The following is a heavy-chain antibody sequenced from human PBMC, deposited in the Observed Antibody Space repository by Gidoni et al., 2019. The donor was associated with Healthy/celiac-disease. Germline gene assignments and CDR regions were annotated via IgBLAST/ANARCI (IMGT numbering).Heavy chain of an antibody. CDR2: ISSSSSYI. V-gene: IGHV3-21*01. D-gene: IGHD4-17*01. Sequence: EVQLVESGGGLVKPGGSLRLSCAALGFTFSSYSMNWVRQAPGEGLELVSSISSSSSYIYYADSVKCRFTISRDNAKNSLYLQMNSLRAEDTAVYYCARDSGDPPDYWGQGTLVTVSS. CDR3: ARDSGDPPDY. J-gene: IGHJ4*02. CDR1: GFTFSSYS.